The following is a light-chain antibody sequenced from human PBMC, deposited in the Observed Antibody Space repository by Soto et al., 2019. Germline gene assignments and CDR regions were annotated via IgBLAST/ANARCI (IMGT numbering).Light chain of an antibody. CDR1: QSVSSY. CDR2: GAS. V-gene: IGKV3-20*01. CDR3: QQYNSTPRT. Sequence: EIVLTQSPGSLSLSPGERATLSCRASQSVSSYLAWYQQKPGQAPRPLIYGASSRASGVPDRFSGSGFGTDFTLTISRLEPEDFAVYYCQQYNSTPRTFGQGTNVEIK. J-gene: IGKJ1*01.